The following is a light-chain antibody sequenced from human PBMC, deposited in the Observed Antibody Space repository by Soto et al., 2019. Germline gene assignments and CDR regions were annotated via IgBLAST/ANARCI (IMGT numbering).Light chain of an antibody. Sequence: DVRMTQSPSSLSASVGDTITITCRASRTINTYLNWFQQKPGEPPRLLIYGASTLHDGVPSRFSGRGSGADFTLTISGLQPEDFAVYYCQQYGSSPGTFGQGTKLEIK. CDR3: QQYGSSPGT. CDR2: GAS. CDR1: RTINTY. J-gene: IGKJ2*01. V-gene: IGKV1-39*01.